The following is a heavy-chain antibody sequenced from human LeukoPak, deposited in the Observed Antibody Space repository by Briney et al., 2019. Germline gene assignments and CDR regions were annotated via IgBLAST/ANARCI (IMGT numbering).Heavy chain of an antibody. Sequence: PSETLSLTCAVYGGSFSGYYWSWIRQPPGKGLEWIGEINHSGSTNYNPSLKSRVTISVDTSKNQFSLKLSSVTAADTAVYYCARHSGWRRYCDYWGQGTLVTVSS. V-gene: IGHV4-34*01. CDR1: GGSFSGYY. J-gene: IGHJ4*02. CDR2: INHSGST. CDR3: ARHSGWRRYCDY. D-gene: IGHD3-10*01.